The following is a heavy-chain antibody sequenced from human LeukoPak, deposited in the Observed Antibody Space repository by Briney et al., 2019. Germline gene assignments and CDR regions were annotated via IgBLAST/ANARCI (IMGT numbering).Heavy chain of an antibody. D-gene: IGHD3-3*02. CDR1: GYTFTSYY. CDR3: ASEDSRGAYLGY. Sequence: ASVKVSCKASGYTFTSYYMHWVRQAPGQGLEWMGIINPSGGSTSYAQKFQGRVTMTRDTSANTVYMELSSLRSEDTAVYYCASEDSRGAYLGYWGQGTLVTVSS. CDR2: INPSGGST. J-gene: IGHJ4*02. V-gene: IGHV1-46*01.